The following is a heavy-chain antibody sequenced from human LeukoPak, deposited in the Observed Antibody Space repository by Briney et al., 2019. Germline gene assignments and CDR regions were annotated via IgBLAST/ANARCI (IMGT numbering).Heavy chain of an antibody. CDR2: TYYRSRWYS. Sequence: SQTLSLTCAISGDSVSSNSAAWNWIRQSPSRGLEWLGRTYYRSRWYSDYAVSVKSRITINPDTSKNQFSLQLNSVTPEDTAVYYCARILGPGRSDWFDPWGQGTLVTVSS. CDR3: ARILGPGRSDWFDP. CDR1: GDSVSSNSAA. V-gene: IGHV6-1*01. J-gene: IGHJ5*02. D-gene: IGHD3-16*01.